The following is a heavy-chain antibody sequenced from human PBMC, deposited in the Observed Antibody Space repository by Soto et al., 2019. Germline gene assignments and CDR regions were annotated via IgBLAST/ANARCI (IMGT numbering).Heavy chain of an antibody. Sequence: QVQLQESGPGLVKPSETLSLTCTVSGGSVSSGSYYWSWIRQPPGKGLEWIGYIYYSGSTNYNPYFKSRATISVDTSKNQCSLKLRSVTAANTAVYCCASVTGTCISTSCYRYYYGMDVWGQGTTVTVSS. J-gene: IGHJ6*02. V-gene: IGHV4-61*01. CDR1: GGSVSSGSYY. CDR2: IYYSGST. D-gene: IGHD2-2*02. CDR3: ASVTGTCISTSCYRYYYGMDV.